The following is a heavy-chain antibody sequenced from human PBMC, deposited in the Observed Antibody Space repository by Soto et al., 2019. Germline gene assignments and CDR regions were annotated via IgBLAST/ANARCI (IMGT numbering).Heavy chain of an antibody. CDR1: GESFIGYY. CDR3: ARTDIVTTNWFAP. Sequence: QVHLQQWGAGLLKPSETLSLTCAVYGESFIGYYWTWIRQSPGKGLEWIGEINHGGSTNYNPSLKLRVTISIDTSKNAFSLELTSVTAADTSVYFCARTDIVTTNWFAPWGQGTLVTVSS. J-gene: IGHJ5*02. D-gene: IGHD5-12*01. CDR2: INHGGST. V-gene: IGHV4-34*01.